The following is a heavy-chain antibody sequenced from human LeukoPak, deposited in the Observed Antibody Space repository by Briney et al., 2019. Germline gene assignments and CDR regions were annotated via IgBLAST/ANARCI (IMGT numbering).Heavy chain of an antibody. Sequence: PSETLSLTCAVYGGSFSGYYWSWIRQPPGKGLEWIGEINHSGSTNYNPSLKSRVTISVDTSKNQFSLKLSSVTAADTAVYYCAARGVYSTFDYWGRGNLVTVSS. CDR2: INHSGST. D-gene: IGHD2-21*01. V-gene: IGHV4-34*01. J-gene: IGHJ4*02. CDR3: AARGVYSTFDY. CDR1: GGSFSGYY.